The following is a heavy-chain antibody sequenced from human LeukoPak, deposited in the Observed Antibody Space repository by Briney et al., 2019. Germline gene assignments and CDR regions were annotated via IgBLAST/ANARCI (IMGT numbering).Heavy chain of an antibody. J-gene: IGHJ6*03. Sequence: SETLSLTCTVSGGSISSSSYYWGWIRQPPGKGLEWIGSIYYSGSTYYNLSLKSRVTISVDTSKNQFSLKLSSVTAADTAVYYCARDSSQDYYYYYYMDVWGKGTTVTVSS. CDR1: GGSISSSSYY. D-gene: IGHD6-13*01. CDR3: ARDSSQDYYYYYYMDV. CDR2: IYYSGST. V-gene: IGHV4-39*07.